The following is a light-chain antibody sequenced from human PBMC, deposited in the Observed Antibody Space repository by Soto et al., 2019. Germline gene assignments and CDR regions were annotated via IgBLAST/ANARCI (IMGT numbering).Light chain of an antibody. V-gene: IGLV2-14*01. Sequence: QSVLTQPASVSGSPGQSITISCTGNSSDVGADYYVSWYQHHPGKAPKLMIYGVSTRPSGVSNRFSGSRSGNTASLTISGLQAEDEADYYCTSYTRGSTLWLFGGGTKLTVL. CDR3: TSYTRGSTLWL. CDR1: SSDVGADYY. J-gene: IGLJ2*01. CDR2: GVS.